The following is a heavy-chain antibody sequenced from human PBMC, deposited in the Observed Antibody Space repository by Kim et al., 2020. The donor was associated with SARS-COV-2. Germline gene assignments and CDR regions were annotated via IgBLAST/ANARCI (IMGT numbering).Heavy chain of an antibody. J-gene: IGHJ4*02. V-gene: IGHV3-43*01. CDR3: AKDRSNYDFWSGYPDY. CDR1: GFTFDDYT. CDR2: ISWDGGST. Sequence: GGSLRLSCAASGFTFDDYTMHWVRQAPGKGLEWVSLISWDGGSTYYADSVKGRFTISRDNSKNSLYLQMNSLRTEDTALYYCAKDRSNYDFWSGYPDYWGQGTLVTVSS. D-gene: IGHD3-3*01.